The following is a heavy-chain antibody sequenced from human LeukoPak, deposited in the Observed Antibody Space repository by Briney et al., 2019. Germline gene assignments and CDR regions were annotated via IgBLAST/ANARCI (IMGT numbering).Heavy chain of an antibody. CDR2: ISYDGSNK. CDR1: GFTFSSYA. J-gene: IGHJ3*02. Sequence: PGRSLRLSCAASGFTFSSYAMHWVRQAPGKGLEWVAVISYDGSNKYYADSVKGRFTISRDNSKNTLYLQMNSLRAEDTAVYYCARDPKDTGKAFDIWGQGTMVTVSS. D-gene: IGHD5-18*01. CDR3: ARDPKDTGKAFDI. V-gene: IGHV3-30-3*01.